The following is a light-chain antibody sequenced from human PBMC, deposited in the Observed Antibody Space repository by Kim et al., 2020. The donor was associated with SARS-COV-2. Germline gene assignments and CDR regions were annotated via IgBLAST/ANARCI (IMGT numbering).Light chain of an antibody. CDR3: QQSYRIPLT. V-gene: IGKV1-39*01. Sequence: DFQMTQSPSSLSASVGDRVTLTCRASQSISTNLNWYQQKPGEAPKLLIFAAASLHSGVPSRFSASGSGTDFTLTISSLQPEDFATYYCQQSYRIPLTFGGGTKVDIK. CDR2: AAA. J-gene: IGKJ4*01. CDR1: QSISTN.